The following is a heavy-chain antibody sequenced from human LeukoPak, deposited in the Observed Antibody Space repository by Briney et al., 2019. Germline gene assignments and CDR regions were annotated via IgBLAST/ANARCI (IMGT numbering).Heavy chain of an antibody. CDR2: IKQDGSEN. V-gene: IGHV3-7*01. D-gene: IGHD2-8*02. Sequence: PGGSLRLSCEASGFTFSDFWTTWVRQAPGKGLECVASIKQDGSENYYVDSVKGRFTISRDNAKNSLYLQMNSLRVEDTAFYYCARETYLDTGGLDYWGQGSLVTVSS. J-gene: IGHJ4*02. CDR3: ARETYLDTGGLDY. CDR1: GFTFSDFW.